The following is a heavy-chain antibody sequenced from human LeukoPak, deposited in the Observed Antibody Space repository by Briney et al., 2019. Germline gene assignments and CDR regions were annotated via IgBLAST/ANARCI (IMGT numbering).Heavy chain of an antibody. J-gene: IGHJ6*02. V-gene: IGHV4-39*01. CDR3: ARHRGALFGSKDV. D-gene: IGHD3-3*01. Sequence: KTSETLSLTCTVSGGSITSRSYYWGWIRQPPGKRLEWIGSVYFSGYTYYNPSLKSRVTMSVDTSKNQFSLKLSSVTAADTALYYCARHRGALFGSKDVWGQGTTVTVSS. CDR1: GGSITSRSYY. CDR2: VYFSGYT.